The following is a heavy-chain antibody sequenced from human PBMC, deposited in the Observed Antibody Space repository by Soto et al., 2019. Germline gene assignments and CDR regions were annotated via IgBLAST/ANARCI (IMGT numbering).Heavy chain of an antibody. Sequence: GGSLRLSCVASGFTFDDFAMHWVRQAPGKGLEWVSGMSWNRGSIVYADSVKGRFTISRDNAKNSLYLQMNSLRPEDTALYYCAKDISLGELSAPDHWGQGTLVTVSS. J-gene: IGHJ4*02. CDR1: GFTFDDFA. V-gene: IGHV3-9*01. CDR3: AKDISLGELSAPDH. CDR2: MSWNRGSI. D-gene: IGHD3-16*02.